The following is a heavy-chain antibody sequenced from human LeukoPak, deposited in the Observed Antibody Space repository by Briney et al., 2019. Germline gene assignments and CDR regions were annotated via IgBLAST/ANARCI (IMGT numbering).Heavy chain of an antibody. J-gene: IGHJ3*02. Sequence: GGSLRLSCVDSGFTFRSYALHWLRQAPGKGLEWVAVISADGNEKYYADSVKGRFTMSRDNSKNTLFLQMTSLRTDDTAVYFCARDAPYSGGCCAFDIWGQGITVTVSS. CDR3: ARDAPYSGGCCAFDI. D-gene: IGHD6-19*01. V-gene: IGHV3-30-3*01. CDR2: ISADGNEK. CDR1: GFTFRSYA.